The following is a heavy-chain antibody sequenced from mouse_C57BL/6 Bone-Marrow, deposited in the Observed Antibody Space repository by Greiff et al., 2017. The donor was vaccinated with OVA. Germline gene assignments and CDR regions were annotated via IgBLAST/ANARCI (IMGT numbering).Heavy chain of an antibody. Sequence: VQLQQSGPELVKPGASVKIPCKASGYTFTDYNMDWVKQSHGKSLEWIGDINPNNGGTIYNQKFKGKATLTVDKSSSTAYMELRSLTYEDSAVYYCARRGLYYGKKDYFDYWGQGTTLTVSS. V-gene: IGHV1-18*01. CDR3: ARRGLYYGKKDYFDY. D-gene: IGHD2-1*01. CDR2: INPNNGGT. J-gene: IGHJ2*01. CDR1: GYTFTDYN.